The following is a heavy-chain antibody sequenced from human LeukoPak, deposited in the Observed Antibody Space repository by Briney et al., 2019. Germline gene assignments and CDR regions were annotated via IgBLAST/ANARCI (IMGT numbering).Heavy chain of an antibody. CDR3: ARGGPGSGYHYYLDY. Sequence: SETLSLTCTVPGGSIGSCDGSWVRQPPGKGMEWVGFTSYRGSTTSNPSLKSRVTISLDTSTNQFSLNLSSVTGADTAVYHCARGGPGSGYHYYLDYWGQGTLVTVSS. CDR2: TSYRGST. J-gene: IGHJ4*02. V-gene: IGHV4-59*01. D-gene: IGHD3-22*01. CDR1: GGSIGSCD.